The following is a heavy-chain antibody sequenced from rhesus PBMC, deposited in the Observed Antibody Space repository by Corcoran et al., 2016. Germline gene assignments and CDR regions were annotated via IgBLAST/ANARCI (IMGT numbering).Heavy chain of an antibody. D-gene: IGHD3-16*01. CDR2: IYGSGSST. Sequence: QLQLQESGPGLVKPSETLSVTCAVPGGSISRSYWRWIRQAPGKGLEWIGYIYGSGSSTNYNPSLKSRVTLSVDTSKNQLSLKLSSVTTADTAVYYCARTYYYSGSYYYFDYWGQGVLVTVSS. V-gene: IGHV4-169*01. J-gene: IGHJ4*01. CDR1: GGSISRSY. CDR3: ARTYYYSGSYYYFDY.